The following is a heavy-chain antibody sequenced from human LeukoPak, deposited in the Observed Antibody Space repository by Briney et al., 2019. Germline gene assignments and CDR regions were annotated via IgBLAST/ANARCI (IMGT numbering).Heavy chain of an antibody. D-gene: IGHD6-19*01. V-gene: IGHV4-59*01. CDR3: ARIDIAVASYYFDY. CDR2: IYYSGSN. Sequence: SETLSLTCTVSGGSISSYYWSWIRQPPGKGLEWIGYIYYSGSNNYNPSLKSRVTISVDTSKNQFSLKLSSVTAADTAVYYCARIDIAVASYYFDYWGQGTLVTVSS. J-gene: IGHJ4*02. CDR1: GGSISSYY.